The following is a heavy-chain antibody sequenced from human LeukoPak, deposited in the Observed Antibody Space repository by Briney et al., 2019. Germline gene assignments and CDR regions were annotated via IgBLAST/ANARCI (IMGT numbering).Heavy chain of an antibody. CDR3: ARDRAPRARIGGMDV. CDR1: TFVFSGYS. V-gene: IGHV3-21*06. CDR2: ISETSSQT. Sequence: GGSLRLSCEASTFVFSGYSMNWVRQAPGKGLEWVSYISETSSQTYYAASVKGRFTNSRANAKHSLSLQMNSLRAEDTGIYYCARDRAPRARIGGMDVWGQGTTVIVPS. J-gene: IGHJ6*02. D-gene: IGHD3-16*01.